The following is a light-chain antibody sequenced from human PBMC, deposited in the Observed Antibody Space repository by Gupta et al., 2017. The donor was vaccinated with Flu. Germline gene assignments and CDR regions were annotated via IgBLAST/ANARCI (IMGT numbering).Light chain of an antibody. CDR3: QQDDNLPRT. CDR2: DAS. J-gene: IGKJ2*02. V-gene: IGKV1-33*01. Sequence: DIQMTQSPSSLSASVGDRVTITCQASQDISNYLNWYQQKPGKAPKLLIYDASNLETGVPSRFSGSGSGTDFTVTISILQPEDIATYYCQQDDNLPRTFGQGTKLEIK. CDR1: QDISNY.